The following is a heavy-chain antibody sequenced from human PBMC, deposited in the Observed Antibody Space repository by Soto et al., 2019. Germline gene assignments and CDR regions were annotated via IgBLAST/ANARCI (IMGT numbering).Heavy chain of an antibody. J-gene: IGHJ5*02. Sequence: SETLCVTCTFSGGSISSYYWSWIRQPPGKGLEWIGYIYYSGSTNYNPSLKSRVTISVDTSKKQFSLKLSSVTAADTAVYYCARVTARWFDPWGQGTMVTVSS. CDR2: IYYSGST. CDR3: ARVTARWFDP. CDR1: GGSISSYY. D-gene: IGHD6-6*01. V-gene: IGHV4-59*01.